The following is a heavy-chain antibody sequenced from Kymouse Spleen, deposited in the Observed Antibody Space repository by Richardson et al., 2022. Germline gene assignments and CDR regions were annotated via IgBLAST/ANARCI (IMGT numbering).Heavy chain of an antibody. CDR2: IYYSGST. Sequence: QVQLQESGPGLVKPSETLSLTCTVSGGSVSSGSYYWSWIRQPPGKGLEWIGYIYYSGSTNYNPSLKSRVTISVDTSKNQFSLKLSSVTAADTAVYYCARTGIAARLFDYWGQGTLVTVSS. J-gene: IGHJ4*02. CDR3: ARTGIAARLFDY. V-gene: IGHV4-61*01. CDR1: GGSVSSGSYY. D-gene: IGHD6-6*01.